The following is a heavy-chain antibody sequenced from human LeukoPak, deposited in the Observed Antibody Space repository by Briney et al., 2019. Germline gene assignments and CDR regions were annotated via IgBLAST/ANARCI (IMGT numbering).Heavy chain of an antibody. J-gene: IGHJ4*02. CDR1: GFTFSTYA. V-gene: IGHV3-23*01. CDR2: ISGGGDT. Sequence: GGSLRLSCAASGFTFSTYAMSWVRQAPGKGLECVSAISGGGDTFYADSVRGRLTISRDNSMNTLYLQMNSLRAEDTAMYYCAKHSGNYFFDHWSQGTLVTVSA. CDR3: AKHSGNYFFDH. D-gene: IGHD1-26*01.